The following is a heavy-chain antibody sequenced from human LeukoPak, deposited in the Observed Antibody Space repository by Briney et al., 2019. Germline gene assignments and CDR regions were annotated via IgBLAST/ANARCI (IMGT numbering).Heavy chain of an antibody. CDR1: GGSISSYY. D-gene: IGHD5-24*01. CDR3: ARDPGDGYNCLDY. V-gene: IGHV4-59*01. Sequence: SETLSLTCTVSGGSISSYYWSWIRQPPGKGLEWIGYIYYSGSTNYNPSLKSRVTISVDTSKNQFSLKLSSVTAADTAVYYCARDPGDGYNCLDYWGQGTLVTVSS. J-gene: IGHJ4*02. CDR2: IYYSGST.